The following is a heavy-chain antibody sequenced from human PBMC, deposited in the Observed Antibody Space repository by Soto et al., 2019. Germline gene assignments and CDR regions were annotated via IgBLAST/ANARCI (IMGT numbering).Heavy chain of an antibody. Sequence: EVQLVQSGGEVKKPGESLKIFCKASGYIFTNYWINWVRQKPGKGLEWVGRIDPGDSETTYSPSLQGHVTISTDNSISTAFLHLSSLEASDTAIYYCARRIYAGNRRFDYWGQGTLVTVSS. V-gene: IGHV5-10-1*03. CDR1: GYIFTNYW. CDR2: IDPGDSET. CDR3: ARRIYAGNRRFDY. J-gene: IGHJ4*02. D-gene: IGHD6-13*01.